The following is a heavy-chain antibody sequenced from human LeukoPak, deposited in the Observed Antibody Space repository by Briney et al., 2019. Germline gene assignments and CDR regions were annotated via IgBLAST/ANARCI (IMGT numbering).Heavy chain of an antibody. Sequence: ASVKVSCKVSGYTLTELSMHGVRQAPGKGLEWMGGFDPEDGETIYAQKFQGRVTMTEDTSTDTAYMELSSLRSEDAAVYYCATGRESPRYYYMDVWGKGTTVTVSS. J-gene: IGHJ6*03. V-gene: IGHV1-24*01. CDR2: FDPEDGET. CDR1: GYTLTELS. CDR3: ATGRESPRYYYMDV.